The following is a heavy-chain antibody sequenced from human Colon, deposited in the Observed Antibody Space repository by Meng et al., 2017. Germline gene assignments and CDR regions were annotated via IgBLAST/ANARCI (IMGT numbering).Heavy chain of an antibody. Sequence: VHVVESGVEVKTPGASVKVSCKASGYTFTGYYMHWVRQAPGQGLEWMGRINPNSGGTNYAQKFQGRVTMTRDTSISTAYMELSRLRSDDTAVYYCARENGGSDDYGGNFDYWGQGTLVTVSS. CDR3: ARENGGSDDYGGNFDY. J-gene: IGHJ4*02. V-gene: IGHV1-2*06. CDR2: INPNSGGT. CDR1: GYTFTGYY. D-gene: IGHD4-23*01.